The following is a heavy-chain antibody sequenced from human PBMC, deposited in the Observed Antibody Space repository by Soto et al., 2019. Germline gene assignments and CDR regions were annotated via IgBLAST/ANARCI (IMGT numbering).Heavy chain of an antibody. V-gene: IGHV3-33*01. D-gene: IGHD6-13*01. J-gene: IGHJ4*02. CDR1: GLILRTYA. CDR2: IWSDGSEK. Sequence: LRLSCAVSGLILRTYAMHWVRQAPGKGLEWVAVIWSDGSEKYYADSVKGRFTISRDNSNNMLFLQMSGLGVEDTAVYFCAREAIAAAGPLDHWGPGTLVTVSS. CDR3: AREAIAAAGPLDH.